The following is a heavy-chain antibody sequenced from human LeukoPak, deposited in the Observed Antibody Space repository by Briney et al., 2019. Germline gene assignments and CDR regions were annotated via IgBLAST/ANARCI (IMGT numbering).Heavy chain of an antibody. Sequence: GGSLRLSCAASGFTFSDYGMQWVRHAPGKGLECLSVIWSGGSIADYAESVRGRFTISRDNSKNTVYLQMNSLRAEDTAIYFCTRVATAGTWTDYWGQGTLVTVSS. J-gene: IGHJ4*02. D-gene: IGHD6-25*01. V-gene: IGHV3-33*03. CDR1: GFTFSDYG. CDR3: TRVATAGTWTDY. CDR2: IWSGGSIA.